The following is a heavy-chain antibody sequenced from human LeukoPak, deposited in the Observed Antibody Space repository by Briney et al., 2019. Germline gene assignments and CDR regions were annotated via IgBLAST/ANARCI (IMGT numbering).Heavy chain of an antibody. CDR2: MNPNSGNT. CDR3: ARGPMVRGVTEFDP. CDR1: GYTFTSYD. Sequence: ASVKVSCKASGYTFTSYDINWVRQATGQGLEWMGWMNPNSGNTGYAQKFQGRVTMTRNTSISTAYMELSSLRSEDTAVYYCARGPMVRGVTEFDPWGQGTLVTVSS. D-gene: IGHD3-10*01. V-gene: IGHV1-8*01. J-gene: IGHJ5*02.